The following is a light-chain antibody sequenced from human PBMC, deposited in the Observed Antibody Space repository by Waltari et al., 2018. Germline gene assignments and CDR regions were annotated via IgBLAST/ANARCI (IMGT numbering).Light chain of an antibody. CDR3: QQYNNWPPWT. CDR2: GAS. Sequence: EIVMTQSPVTLSVSPGERATVSCRASQSVSSNLAWYQQKPGQAPRLLIYGASTRATGIPARFSGSGSGKEFTLTISSLQSEDFAVYYCQQYNNWPPWTFGQGTKVEIK. V-gene: IGKV3-15*01. J-gene: IGKJ1*01. CDR1: QSVSSN.